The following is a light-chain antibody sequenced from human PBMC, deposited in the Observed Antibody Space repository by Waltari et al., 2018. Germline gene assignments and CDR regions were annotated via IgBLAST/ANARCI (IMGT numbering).Light chain of an antibody. CDR2: EFS. CDR1: SRDVDSYNR. Sequence: QSALTQPPSVSGSPGQSVTISCTGTSRDVDSYNRVPWYQQSPGTAPKLIIYEFSNRPSGVPDRFSGSKSGNTASLTISGLQAEDEADYYCSSYRMSSTLGVLGGGTKLTVL. CDR3: SSYRMSSTLGV. J-gene: IGLJ2*01. V-gene: IGLV2-18*02.